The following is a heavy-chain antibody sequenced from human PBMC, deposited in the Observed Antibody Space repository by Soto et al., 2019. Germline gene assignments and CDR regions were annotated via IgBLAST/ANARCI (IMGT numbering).Heavy chain of an antibody. J-gene: IGHJ4*02. Sequence: GGSLRLSWAASGFTFSDHYLDGVRQAPGKGLEWLARIRNNANSSTKEYEAYVKGRFTISRDHSKNSLHLQMHSLKNEHKDVYYCTRRPGYGRLEYWGQGTLVTVSS. CDR3: TRRPGYGRLEY. D-gene: IGHD4-17*01. CDR2: IRNNANSSTK. CDR1: GFTFSDHY. V-gene: IGHV3-72*01.